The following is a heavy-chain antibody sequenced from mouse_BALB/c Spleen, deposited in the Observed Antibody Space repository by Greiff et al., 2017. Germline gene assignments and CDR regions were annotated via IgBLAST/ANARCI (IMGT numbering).Heavy chain of an antibody. CDR3: ARGGANYGGNYYAMDY. CDR2: ISYSGST. CDR1: GYSITSDYA. Sequence: EVKLVESGPGLVKPSQSLSLTCTVTGYSITSDYAWNWIRQFPGNKLEWMGYISYSGSTSYNPSLKSRISITRDTSKNQFFLQLNSVTTEDTATYYCARGGANYGGNYYAMDYWGQGTSVTVSS. V-gene: IGHV3-2*02. J-gene: IGHJ4*01. D-gene: IGHD1-1*01.